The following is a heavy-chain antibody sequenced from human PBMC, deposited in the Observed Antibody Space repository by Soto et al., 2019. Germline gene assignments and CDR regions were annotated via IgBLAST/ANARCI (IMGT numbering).Heavy chain of an antibody. V-gene: IGHV4-39*01. CDR2: IYYSGST. D-gene: IGHD2-15*01. J-gene: IGHJ4*02. Sequence: PSETLCLTCTVSGGSIRSSSYYWGWIKQPPGKGLEWIGSIYYSGSTYYNPSLKSRVTISVDTSKNQFSLKLSSVTAADTAVYYCARHTPAISISDHWGQGTLVTVSS. CDR3: ARHTPAISISDH. CDR1: GGSIRSSSYY.